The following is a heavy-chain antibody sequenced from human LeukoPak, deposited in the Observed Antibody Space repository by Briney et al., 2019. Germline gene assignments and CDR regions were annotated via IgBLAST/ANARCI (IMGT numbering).Heavy chain of an antibody. D-gene: IGHD6-13*01. CDR3: ARGIRGSSWYFDY. Sequence: LRLSCAASGFTVSSNYMSWIRQHPGEGLEWIGYIYYSGSTYYNPSLKSRVSISVDTSKNQFSLTLSSVTAADTAVYYCARGIRGSSWYFDYWGQGTLVTVSS. CDR2: IYYSGST. V-gene: IGHV4-31*02. J-gene: IGHJ4*02. CDR1: GFTVSSNY.